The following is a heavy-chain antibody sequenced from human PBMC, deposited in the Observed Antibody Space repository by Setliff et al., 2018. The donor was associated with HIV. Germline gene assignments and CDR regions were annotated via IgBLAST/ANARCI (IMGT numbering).Heavy chain of an antibody. V-gene: IGHV4-4*02. Sequence: SETLSLTCAVSGGSISSSNWWSWVRQPPGKGLEWIGEIYHGGSTNYNPSLKSRVTISVDKSKNQFSLKLASVTAADTAVYYCASGEPYYYDSTGYSGNYFDYWGQGTLVTVFS. CDR3: ASGEPYYYDSTGYSGNYFDY. D-gene: IGHD3-22*01. CDR2: IYHGGST. J-gene: IGHJ4*02. CDR1: GGSISSSNW.